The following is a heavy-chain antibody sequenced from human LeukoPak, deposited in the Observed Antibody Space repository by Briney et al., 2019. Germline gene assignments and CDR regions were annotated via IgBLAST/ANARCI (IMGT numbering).Heavy chain of an antibody. CDR3: ARGDDLLLLDY. V-gene: IGHV5-51*01. CDR1: GYTFTSYW. CDR2: ISRGASYT. J-gene: IGHJ4*02. Sequence: GESLKISCKGSGYTFTSYWIGWVRQIPGKGLEWMGIISRGASYTRYSPSFQGQVTISADKSINTAYLQWSSLKASDTAMYFCARGDDLLLLDYWGQGTLVTVSS. D-gene: IGHD3-16*01.